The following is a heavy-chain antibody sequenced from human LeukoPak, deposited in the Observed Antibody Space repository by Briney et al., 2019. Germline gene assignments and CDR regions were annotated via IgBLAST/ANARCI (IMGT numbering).Heavy chain of an antibody. CDR1: GFTFDDYT. V-gene: IGHV3-43*01. CDR3: AKDLRGSGSYRGGY. D-gene: IGHD1-26*01. CDR2: ISWDGGST. Sequence: GGSLRLSCAASGFTFDDYTMHWVRQAPGKGLEWVSLISWDGGSTYYADAAKGRFTISRDNSKNSLYLQMNSLRTEDTALYYCAKDLRGSGSYRGGYWGQGTLVTVSS. J-gene: IGHJ4*02.